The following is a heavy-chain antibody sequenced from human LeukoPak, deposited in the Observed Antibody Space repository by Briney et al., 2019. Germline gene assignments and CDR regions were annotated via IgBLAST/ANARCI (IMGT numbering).Heavy chain of an antibody. CDR3: AREKAVAGLEGIDY. Sequence: GRSLRLSCAASGFTFDDYAMHRVRQAPGKGLEWVSGISWNSGSIDYADSVKGRFTIYRDNAKNSLYLQMNSLRAEDTAVYYCAREKAVAGLEGIDYWGQGALVTVSS. V-gene: IGHV3-9*01. J-gene: IGHJ4*02. CDR2: ISWNSGSI. CDR1: GFTFDDYA. D-gene: IGHD6-19*01.